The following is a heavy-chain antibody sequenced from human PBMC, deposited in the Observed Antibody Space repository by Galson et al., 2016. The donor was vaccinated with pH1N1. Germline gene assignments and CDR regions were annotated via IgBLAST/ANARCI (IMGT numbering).Heavy chain of an antibody. J-gene: IGHJ6*02. V-gene: IGHV3-11*01. CDR3: ARVGAMLTSYYHGMDA. D-gene: IGHD3-10*01. CDR2: ISANGDTK. CDR1: GFTLSAYY. Sequence: SLRLSCAASGFTLSAYYMGWIRQALGKGLEWISYISANGDTKHYAESVKGRFTVSRDNPENLLYLEMNSLRGDDTAVYFCARVGAMLTSYYHGMDAWGQGTTVVVSS.